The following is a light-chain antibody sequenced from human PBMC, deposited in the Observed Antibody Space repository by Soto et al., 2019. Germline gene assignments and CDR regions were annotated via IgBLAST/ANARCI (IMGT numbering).Light chain of an antibody. CDR3: QQYNSYPYT. CDR1: QSISSW. Sequence: DIQMTQSPSTLSASVGDRVTITCRASQSISSWLAWYQQKPGKAPKLLIYKASSLESGVPSRFSGSGSGTGFTLPISSLQPGDFATYYRQQYNSYPYTFGQGTKLEIK. J-gene: IGKJ2*01. V-gene: IGKV1-5*03. CDR2: KAS.